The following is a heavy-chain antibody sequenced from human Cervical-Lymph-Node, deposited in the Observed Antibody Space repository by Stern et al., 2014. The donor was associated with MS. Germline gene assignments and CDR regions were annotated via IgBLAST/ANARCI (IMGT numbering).Heavy chain of an antibody. Sequence: VQLVESGGGVVQPGRSLRLSCAASGFTFSNYGMHWVRQAPGKGLEWVAVISYDGSNKYYADSVKGRFTISRDNSKNTLYLQMNSLRAEDTAVYYCAKQESWEQQLDTEALDYGGQGTLVTVSS. D-gene: IGHD6-13*01. CDR2: ISYDGSNK. V-gene: IGHV3-30*18. CDR1: GFTFSNYG. J-gene: IGHJ4*02. CDR3: AKQESWEQQLDTEALDY.